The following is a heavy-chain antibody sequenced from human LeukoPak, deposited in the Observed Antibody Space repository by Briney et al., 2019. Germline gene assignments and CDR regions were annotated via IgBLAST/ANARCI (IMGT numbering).Heavy chain of an antibody. V-gene: IGHV1-69*02. D-gene: IGHD4-11*01. CDR1: GGTFSSYT. J-gene: IGHJ4*02. Sequence: SVKVSCKASGGTFSSYTISWVRQAPGQGLEWMGRIIPILGIANYAQKFQGRVTITADKSTSTAYMELSSLRSEDTAVYYCAMSPGSNYFDYWGQGTLVIVSS. CDR3: AMSPGSNYFDY. CDR2: IIPILGIA.